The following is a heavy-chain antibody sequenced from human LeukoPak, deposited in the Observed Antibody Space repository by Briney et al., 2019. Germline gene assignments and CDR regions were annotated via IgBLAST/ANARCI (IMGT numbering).Heavy chain of an antibody. V-gene: IGHV3-7*01. CDR2: IKQDGGEK. CDR1: GFTFSIYW. CDR3: ARDSYYYDSSGYYYTYYFDY. Sequence: GGSLRLSCAASGFTFSIYWMNWVRQAPGKGLEWVASIKQDGGEKYYVDSVKGRFTISRDNAKNSLYLQMNSLRAEDTAVYYCARDSYYYDSSGYYYTYYFDYWGQGTLVTVSS. D-gene: IGHD3-22*01. J-gene: IGHJ4*02.